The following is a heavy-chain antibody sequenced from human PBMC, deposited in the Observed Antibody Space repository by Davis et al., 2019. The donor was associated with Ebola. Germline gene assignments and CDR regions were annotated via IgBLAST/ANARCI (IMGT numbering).Heavy chain of an antibody. V-gene: IGHV3-30-3*01. Sequence: GESLKISCAASGFIFSSYAMHWVRQAPGKGLEWVAVISDEGNKKHYADSVKGRFTISRDNSKNTLYLQMNSLRAEDRAVYYCARDGENYSDLDYWGQGTLVTVSS. CDR3: ARDGENYSDLDY. CDR2: ISDEGNKK. J-gene: IGHJ4*02. D-gene: IGHD3-10*01. CDR1: GFIFSSYA.